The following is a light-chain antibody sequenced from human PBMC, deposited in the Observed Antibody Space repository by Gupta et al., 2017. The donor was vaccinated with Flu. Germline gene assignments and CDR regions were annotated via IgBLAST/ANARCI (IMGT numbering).Light chain of an antibody. V-gene: IGKV3-20*01. CDR1: QSVSGGS. CDR2: GAS. J-gene: IGKJ3*01. CDR3: QQYGGSPFT. Sequence: EIVLAQSPGTLSLSPGERATLSCRASQSVSGGSLAWYQQKPGQAPRLLIYGASNRATGIPDRFSGSGSGTDFTLTISRLEPEEFAVFYCQQYGGSPFTFGPGTKVDIK.